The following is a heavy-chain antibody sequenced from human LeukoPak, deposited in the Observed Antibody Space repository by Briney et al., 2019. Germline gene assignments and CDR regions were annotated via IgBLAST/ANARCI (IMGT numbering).Heavy chain of an antibody. CDR1: GDSISYYY. J-gene: IGHJ4*02. Sequence: SETLSLTCTVSGDSISYYYWSWIRQPPGKGLEWIGKIYYSGNTNYNPSLESRVTISVDTSKNQFSLKLSSVTAADTAVYYCARVRGYSYDSSDFDYWGQGTLVTVSS. V-gene: IGHV4-59*01. CDR2: IYYSGNT. CDR3: ARVRGYSYDSSDFDY. D-gene: IGHD5-18*01.